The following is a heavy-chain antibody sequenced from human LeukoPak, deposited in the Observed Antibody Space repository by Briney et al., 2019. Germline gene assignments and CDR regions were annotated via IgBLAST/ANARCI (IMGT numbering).Heavy chain of an antibody. J-gene: IGHJ4*02. Sequence: GGSLRLSCAASGFTVSANYMSWVRQSPGKGLEWVSVLYRGGNTYYADSVRGRFTISRDNSKNMVYLQMNSLTAEDTAVYYCARDRIEGATSDFDYWGQGTLVTVSS. CDR1: GFTVSANY. CDR3: ARDRIEGATSDFDY. D-gene: IGHD2-21*01. CDR2: LYRGGNT. V-gene: IGHV3-66*01.